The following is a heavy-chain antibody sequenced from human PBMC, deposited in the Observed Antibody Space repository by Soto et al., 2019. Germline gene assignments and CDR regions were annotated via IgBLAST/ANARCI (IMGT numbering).Heavy chain of an antibody. CDR2: IKQDGSEK. V-gene: IGHV3-7*03. CDR3: AREREYSRSSANYYYGMDV. D-gene: IGHD6-6*01. J-gene: IGHJ6*02. CDR1: GFTFSSYW. Sequence: GGSLRLSWAASGFTFSSYWMSWVRQAPGKGLEWVANIKQDGSEKYYVDSGKGRFTISRDNAKNSLYLQMNSLRAEDTAVNYCAREREYSRSSANYYYGMDVWGQGTTVTVSS.